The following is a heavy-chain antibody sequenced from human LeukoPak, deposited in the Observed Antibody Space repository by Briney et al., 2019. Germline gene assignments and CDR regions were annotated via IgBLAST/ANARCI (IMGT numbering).Heavy chain of an antibody. D-gene: IGHD2-2*01. V-gene: IGHV3-23*01. CDR3: AKGVVPAAHPGADFDY. J-gene: IGHJ4*02. CDR2: ISGSSGST. Sequence: GGSLRLSCAASGFTFSSYAMSWVRQAPGKGLEWVSAISGSSGSTYYADSVKGRFTISRDNSKNTLYLQMNSLRAEDTAVYYCAKGVVPAAHPGADFDYWGQGTLVTVSS. CDR1: GFTFSSYA.